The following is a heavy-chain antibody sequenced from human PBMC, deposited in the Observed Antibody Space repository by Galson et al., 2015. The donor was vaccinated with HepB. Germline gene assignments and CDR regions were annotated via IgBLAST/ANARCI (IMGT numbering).Heavy chain of an antibody. CDR1: GFTFSSYA. CDR2: TSGSGGST. J-gene: IGHJ4*02. CDR3: AKDVIVVVPVALDY. D-gene: IGHD2-2*01. V-gene: IGHV3-23*01. Sequence: SLRLSCAASGFTFSSYAMRWVRQAPGKGLEWVSATSGSGGSTYYADSVKGRFTISRDNSKNTLYLQMNSLRAEDTAVYYCAKDVIVVVPVALDYWGQGTLVTVSS.